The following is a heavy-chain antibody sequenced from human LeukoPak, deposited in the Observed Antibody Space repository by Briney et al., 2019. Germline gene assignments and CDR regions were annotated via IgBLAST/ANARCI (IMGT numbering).Heavy chain of an antibody. CDR3: ARDAPYGYSSSWYQNVFDY. Sequence: ASVKVSCKASGYTFTGYYMHWVRQAPGQGLEWMGWINPNSGGTNYAQKFQGRVTMTRDTSISTAYMELSRLRSDDTAVYYCARDAPYGYSSSWYQNVFDYWGQGTLVTVSS. J-gene: IGHJ4*02. D-gene: IGHD6-13*01. CDR2: INPNSGGT. CDR1: GYTFTGYY. V-gene: IGHV1-2*02.